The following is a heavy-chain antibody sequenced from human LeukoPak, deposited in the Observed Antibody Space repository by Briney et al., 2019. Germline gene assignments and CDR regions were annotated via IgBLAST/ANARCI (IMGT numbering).Heavy chain of an antibody. J-gene: IGHJ6*03. CDR3: ARLPIIAAADPRYNYYYYYMDV. Sequence: GESLKISCKGSGYSFTSYWIGWVRQMPGKGLEWMGIIYPGDSDTRYSPSFQGQVTISADKSISTAYLQWSSLKASDTAMYYCARLPIIAAADPRYNYYYYYMDVWGKGTTVTVSS. CDR2: IYPGDSDT. V-gene: IGHV5-51*01. D-gene: IGHD6-13*01. CDR1: GYSFTSYW.